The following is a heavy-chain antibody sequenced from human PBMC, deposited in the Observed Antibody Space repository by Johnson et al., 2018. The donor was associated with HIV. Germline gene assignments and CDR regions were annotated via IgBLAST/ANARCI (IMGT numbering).Heavy chain of an antibody. CDR2: IHWNGGSP. CDR1: GFTFDDYG. V-gene: IGHV3-20*04. CDR3: AKALGGYAFDI. Sequence: VQLVESVGGVVRPGGSLRLSCAASGFTFDDYGMTWVRQAPGKGLEWVSGIHWNGGSPNYADSVKGRFTISRDNAKNSLYLEMNSLRVEDTAVYYCAKALGGYAFDIWGQGTMVTVSS. J-gene: IGHJ3*02. D-gene: IGHD3-3*01.